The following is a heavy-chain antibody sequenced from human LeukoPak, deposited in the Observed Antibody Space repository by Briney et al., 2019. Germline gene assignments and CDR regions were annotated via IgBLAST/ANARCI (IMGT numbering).Heavy chain of an antibody. D-gene: IGHD3-10*01. CDR2: IKSKPAGGST. V-gene: IGHV3-15*01. CDR1: GFTFSSFS. J-gene: IGHJ4*02. Sequence: GGSLRLSCAASGFTFSSFSMIWVRQAPGKGLEWVGRIKSKPAGGSTDYAAPIKGRFTISRDDSKNTLYLQVNSLKAEDTAVYYCARGADYYGSGSYDYWGQGTLVTVSS. CDR3: ARGADYYGSGSYDY.